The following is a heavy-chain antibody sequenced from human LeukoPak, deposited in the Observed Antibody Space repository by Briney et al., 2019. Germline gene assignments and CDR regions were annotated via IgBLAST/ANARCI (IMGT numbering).Heavy chain of an antibody. D-gene: IGHD4-17*01. V-gene: IGHV3-11*04. Sequence: GGSLRLSCAASGFTFSDYYMSWIRQAPGKGLEWVSYISSSGSTIYYADSVEGRFTISRDNAKNSLYLQMNSLRAEDTAVYYCARDLAVTTDLDYWGQGTLVTVSS. CDR2: ISSSGSTI. CDR1: GFTFSDYY. CDR3: ARDLAVTTDLDY. J-gene: IGHJ4*02.